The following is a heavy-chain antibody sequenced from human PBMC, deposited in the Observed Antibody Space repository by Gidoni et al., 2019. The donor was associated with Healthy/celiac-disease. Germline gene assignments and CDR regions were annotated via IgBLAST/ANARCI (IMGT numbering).Heavy chain of an antibody. CDR3: ARDGVLTTRNDAFDI. V-gene: IGHV4-39*07. CDR2: IYYSGST. J-gene: IGHJ3*02. D-gene: IGHD3-9*01. CDR1: GGSISSSSYY. Sequence: QLQLQESGPGLVKPSETLSLTCTVSGGSISSSSYYWGWIRQPPGKGLEWIGSIYYSGSTYYNPSLKSRVTISVDTSKNQFSLKLSSVTAADTAVYYCARDGVLTTRNDAFDIWGQGTMVTVSS.